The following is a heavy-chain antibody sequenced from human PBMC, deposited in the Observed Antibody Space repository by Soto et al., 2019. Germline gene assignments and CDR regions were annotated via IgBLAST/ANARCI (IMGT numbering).Heavy chain of an antibody. V-gene: IGHV4-59*08. CDR2: ISYSGST. CDR1: AASISGYH. D-gene: IGHD3-3*02. CDR3: ARGFSIDWYTYYFDY. J-gene: IGHJ4*02. Sequence: PSETLSLTCTVSAASISGYHWSWIRQPPEKGLECLGYISYSGSTNYNPSLKSRVTMSIETSKNQCSLKLNSVTAADTAVYYCARGFSIDWYTYYFDYWGQGPLVTVSS.